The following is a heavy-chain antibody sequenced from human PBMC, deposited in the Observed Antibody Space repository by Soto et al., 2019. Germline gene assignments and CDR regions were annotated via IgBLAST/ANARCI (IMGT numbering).Heavy chain of an antibody. CDR3: ARDNITGLFDY. D-gene: IGHD3-10*01. J-gene: IGHJ4*02. V-gene: IGHV4-34*01. Sequence: WTWIRQPPGTGLEWIGEINHSGSTNYSPSLKSRVTISVDRSKNQFSLKLTSVTAADTAVYYCARDNITGLFDYWGQRNRVTVSS. CDR2: INHSGST.